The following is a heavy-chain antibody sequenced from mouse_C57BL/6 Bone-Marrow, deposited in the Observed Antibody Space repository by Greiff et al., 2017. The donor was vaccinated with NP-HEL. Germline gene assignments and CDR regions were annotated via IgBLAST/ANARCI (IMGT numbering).Heavy chain of an antibody. Sequence: QVQLQQPGAELVMPGASVKLSCKASGYTFTSYWMPWVKQRPGQGLEWIGEIDPSDSYTNYNQKFKGKSTLTVDKSSSTAYMQLSSLTSEDSAVYYCARRDYYYGSSYYYAMDYWGQGTSVTVSS. CDR2: IDPSDSYT. V-gene: IGHV1-69*01. J-gene: IGHJ4*01. CDR1: GYTFTSYW. D-gene: IGHD1-1*01. CDR3: ARRDYYYGSSYYYAMDY.